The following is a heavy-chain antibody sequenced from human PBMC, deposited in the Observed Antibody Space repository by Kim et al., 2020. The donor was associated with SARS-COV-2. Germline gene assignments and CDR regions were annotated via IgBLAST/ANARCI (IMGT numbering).Heavy chain of an antibody. V-gene: IGHV1-2*02. D-gene: IGHD2-2*01. Sequence: AQKFQGRVTMTRDTSISTAYMELSRLRSDDTAVYYCAREGVVPADGWFDPWGQGTLVTVSS. CDR3: AREGVVPADGWFDP. J-gene: IGHJ5*02.